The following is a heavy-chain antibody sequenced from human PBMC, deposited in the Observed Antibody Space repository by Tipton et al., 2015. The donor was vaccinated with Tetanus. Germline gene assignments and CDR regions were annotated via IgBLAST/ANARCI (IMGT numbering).Heavy chain of an antibody. D-gene: IGHD2-2*01. CDR2: LDYSGNT. V-gene: IGHV4-39*01. CDR3: AKSDRVTRTSWYFHD. J-gene: IGHJ4*02. Sequence: TLSLTCTVSGGSISSSYYYWGWIRQPPGKGLEWIGSLDYSGNTYYNSSLMSRVTISVDTSKNQFSLRLNSVTAVDTAVYYCAKSDRVTRTSWYFHDWGQGTLVIVSS. CDR1: GGSISSSYYY.